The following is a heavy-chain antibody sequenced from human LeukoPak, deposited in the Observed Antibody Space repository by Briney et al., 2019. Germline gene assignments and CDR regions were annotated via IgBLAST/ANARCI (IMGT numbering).Heavy chain of an antibody. CDR1: GLTFSDYD. Sequence: GRALTLSCTASGLTFSDYDMSWVRQAPGKGLEGVGVIRSKAYGGKTEYAASGKGRFTIARDDSKSIVYLQKNSERGEGRGVFFCATSTYYFDYWGQGTLVTVSS. D-gene: IGHD3-3*02. V-gene: IGHV3-49*04. CDR2: IRSKAYGGKT. CDR3: ATSTYYFDY. J-gene: IGHJ4*02.